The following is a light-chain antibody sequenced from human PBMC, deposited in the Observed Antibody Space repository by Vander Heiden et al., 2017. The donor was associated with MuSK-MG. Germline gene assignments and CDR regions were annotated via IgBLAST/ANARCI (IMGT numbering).Light chain of an antibody. CDR1: QSLLQSGGKTY. CDR3: RQSIQLPMT. V-gene: IGKV2D-29*01. J-gene: IGKJ1*01. Sequence: DIVMTQPPLSLSATPGQAASISCKSSQSLLQSGGKTYLYWYLQKPGQPPQLLIYEVCNRCSGVSERFSGSGSGTDFTLKISRVEAEDVGVYYCRQSIQLPMTFGQGTKVEIK. CDR2: EVC.